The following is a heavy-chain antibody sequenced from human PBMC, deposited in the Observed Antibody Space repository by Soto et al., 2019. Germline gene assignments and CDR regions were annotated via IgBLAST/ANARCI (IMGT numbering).Heavy chain of an antibody. J-gene: IGHJ3*02. CDR3: TKDPTAAGTYAFDI. D-gene: IGHD6-13*01. CDR2: ISWNSGTI. V-gene: IGHV3-9*01. CDR1: GFTFDDYA. Sequence: PGGSLRLSCAASGFTFDDYAMHWARQAPGKGLEWVSGISWNSGTIGYADSVKGRFTISRDNAKNSLYLQMNSLRAEDTALYYCTKDPTAAGTYAFDIWGQGTMVTVSS.